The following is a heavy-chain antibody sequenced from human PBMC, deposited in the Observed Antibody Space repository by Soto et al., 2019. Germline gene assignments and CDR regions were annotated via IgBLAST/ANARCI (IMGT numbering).Heavy chain of an antibody. CDR2: IYHSGST. J-gene: IGHJ6*02. Sequence: PSETLSLTCAVSGGYISSSNWWSWVRQPPGKGLEWIGEIYHSGSTNYNPSLKSRVTISVDKSKNQFSLKLSSVTAADTAVYYCARAEVTMVRGVIPLYYYGMDVWGQGTTVTVSS. CDR1: GGYISSSNW. D-gene: IGHD3-10*01. V-gene: IGHV4-4*02. CDR3: ARAEVTMVRGVIPLYYYGMDV.